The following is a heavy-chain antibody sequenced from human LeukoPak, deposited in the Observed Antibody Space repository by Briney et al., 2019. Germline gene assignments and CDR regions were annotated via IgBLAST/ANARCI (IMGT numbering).Heavy chain of an antibody. CDR2: TSWNSGNT. V-gene: IGHV3-9*03. D-gene: IGHD3-10*01. CDR1: GFTFDDYA. CDR3: AKASGSYYYYYIDV. J-gene: IGHJ6*03. Sequence: TGRSLRLSCAASGFTFDDYAMHWVRQAPGKGLEWVSGTSWNSGNTDYADSVKGRFTISRDNAKNSLYLQMNSLRAEDMALYYCAKASGSYYYYYIDVWGKGTTVTVSS.